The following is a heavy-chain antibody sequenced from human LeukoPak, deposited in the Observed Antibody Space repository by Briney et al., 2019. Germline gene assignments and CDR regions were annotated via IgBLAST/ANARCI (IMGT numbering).Heavy chain of an antibody. D-gene: IGHD4-17*01. J-gene: IGHJ4*02. CDR3: ARDPDYGDYVYDDY. CDR1: GYTFTGYY. CDR2: INPNSGGT. Sequence: GASVKVSCKASGYTFTGYYMHWVRQAPGQGLEWMGWINPNSGGTNYAQKFQGRVTMTRDTSISTAYMELSRLRSDDTAVYYCARDPDYGDYVYDDYWGQGTLVTVSS. V-gene: IGHV1-2*02.